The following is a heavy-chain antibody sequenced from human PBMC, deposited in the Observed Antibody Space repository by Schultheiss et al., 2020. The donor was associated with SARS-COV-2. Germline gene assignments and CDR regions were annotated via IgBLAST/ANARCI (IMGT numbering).Heavy chain of an antibody. CDR3: TTDRIAVAGMVLGLDY. CDR1: GFTFSSYW. D-gene: IGHD6-19*01. CDR2: ISSSGSTI. J-gene: IGHJ4*02. Sequence: GGSLRLSCAASGFTFSSYWMSWVRQAPGKGLEWVSYISSSGSTIYYADSVKGRFTISRDNSKNTLYLQMNSLRAEDTAVYYCTTDRIAVAGMVLGLDYWGQGTLVTVSS. V-gene: IGHV3-48*01.